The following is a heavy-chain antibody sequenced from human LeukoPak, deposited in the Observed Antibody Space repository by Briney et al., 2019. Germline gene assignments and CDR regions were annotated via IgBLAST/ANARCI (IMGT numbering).Heavy chain of an antibody. J-gene: IGHJ4*02. CDR1: GFTFSDYY. D-gene: IGHD5-18*01. CDR2: ISSSGSTI. V-gene: IGHV3-11*01. Sequence: GGSLRLSCAASGFTFSDYYMSWIRQAPGKGLEWVSYISSSGSTIYYADSVKGRFTISRDNAKNSLYLQMSSLRAEGTAVYYCARAIYDKQLWSYYFDYWGQGTLVTVSS. CDR3: ARAIYDKQLWSYYFDY.